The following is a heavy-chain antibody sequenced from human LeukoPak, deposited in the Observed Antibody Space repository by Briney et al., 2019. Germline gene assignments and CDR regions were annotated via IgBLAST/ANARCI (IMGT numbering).Heavy chain of an antibody. CDR1: GYTFTSYD. Sequence: ASVKVSCKASGYTFTSYDINWVRQATGQGLEWMGWMNPNSGNTGYAQKFQGRVTMTRNTSISTAYMELSSLRSEDTAVYYCARAWPLRRITIFGGFDPWGQGTLVTVSS. V-gene: IGHV1-8*01. CDR3: ARAWPLRRITIFGGFDP. CDR2: MNPNSGNT. J-gene: IGHJ5*02. D-gene: IGHD3-3*01.